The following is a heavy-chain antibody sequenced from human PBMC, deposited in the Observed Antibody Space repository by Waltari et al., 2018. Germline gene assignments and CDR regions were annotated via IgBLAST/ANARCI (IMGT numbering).Heavy chain of an antibody. CDR1: GFTFTAYW. CDR3: GTLEDVAS. V-gene: IGHV3-74*01. J-gene: IGHJ4*02. CDR2: VKPDGTTK. D-gene: IGHD3-16*01. Sequence: EVQVVESGGGLVQPGASLTLSCRVSGFTFTAYWMHWVRQVPGKGLEWVSGVKPDGTTKNYADSVRGRCTISRDNARNTVHLQLNSLRVEDTAVYYCGTLEDVASWGRGALVTVSS.